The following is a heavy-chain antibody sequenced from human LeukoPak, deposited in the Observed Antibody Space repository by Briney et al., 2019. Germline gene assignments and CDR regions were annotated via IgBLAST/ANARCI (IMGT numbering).Heavy chain of an antibody. J-gene: IGHJ4*02. D-gene: IGHD3-22*01. V-gene: IGHV3-7*01. CDR1: GFTFSNYW. CDR2: IKQDGSEK. CDR3: ARRYYDTSAYYYGNYFDY. Sequence: GGSLRLSCAASGFTFSNYWMSWVRQAPGKGLEWVANIKQDGSEKYYVDSVKGRFTMSRDNAKNSVYLQMNSLRAEDTAVYYCARRYYDTSAYYYGNYFDYWGQGTLVTVSS.